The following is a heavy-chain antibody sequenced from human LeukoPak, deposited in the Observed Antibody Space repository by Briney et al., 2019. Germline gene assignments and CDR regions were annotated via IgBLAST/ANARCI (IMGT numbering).Heavy chain of an antibody. CDR3: ARELFYYGSGSYSENWFDP. Sequence: GGSLRLSCAASGFTFSSYVMNWVRQAPGKGLEWVSYISSSGSTIYYADSVKGRFTISRDNVKNSLYLLMNSLRAEDTAVYYCARELFYYGSGSYSENWFDPWGQGTLVTVSS. CDR1: GFTFSSYV. J-gene: IGHJ5*02. D-gene: IGHD3-10*01. V-gene: IGHV3-48*03. CDR2: ISSSGSTI.